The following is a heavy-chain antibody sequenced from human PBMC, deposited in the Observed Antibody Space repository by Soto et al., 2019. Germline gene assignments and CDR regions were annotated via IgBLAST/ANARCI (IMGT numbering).Heavy chain of an antibody. J-gene: IGHJ4*02. D-gene: IGHD6-6*01. V-gene: IGHV1-69*06. CDR1: GGTFSSYG. CDR3: AREGYTSSSIHSFLDS. Sequence: QVQLVQSGAEVKKPGSSVKVSCKASGGTFSSYGISWVRQAPGQGLEWMGRIIPFLGTTNYAQNFQDRRTVTADTSTNTAFMELSSLRSDDTAVYYCAREGYTSSSIHSFLDSWGQGTLVTVSS. CDR2: IIPFLGTT.